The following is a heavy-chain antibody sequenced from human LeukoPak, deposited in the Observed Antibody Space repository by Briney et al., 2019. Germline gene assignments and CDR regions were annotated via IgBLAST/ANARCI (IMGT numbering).Heavy chain of an antibody. CDR2: INHSGST. J-gene: IGHJ4*02. V-gene: IGHV4-34*01. CDR3: ATRGVNCSSTSCFLHYFDY. D-gene: IGHD2-2*01. Sequence: PSETLSLTCAVYGGSFSGYYWSWIRQPPGKGLEWIGEINHSGSTNYNPSLKSRVTISVDTSKNQFSLKLSSVTAADTAVYYCATRGVNCSSTSCFLHYFDYWGQGTLVTVSS. CDR1: GGSFSGYY.